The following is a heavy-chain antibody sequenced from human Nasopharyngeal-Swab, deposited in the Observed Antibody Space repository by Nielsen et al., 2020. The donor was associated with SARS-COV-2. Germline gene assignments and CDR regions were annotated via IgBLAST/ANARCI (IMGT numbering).Heavy chain of an antibody. Sequence: GESLKISCAASGFAFSRYSMNWVRQAPGKGLEWVSSISSSSSYIYYADSVKGRFTISRDNAKNSLYLQMNSLRAEDTAVYYCARDRSVGYGMDVWGQGTTVTVSS. CDR2: ISSSSSYI. D-gene: IGHD2-15*01. J-gene: IGHJ6*02. CDR3: ARDRSVGYGMDV. V-gene: IGHV3-21*01. CDR1: GFAFSRYS.